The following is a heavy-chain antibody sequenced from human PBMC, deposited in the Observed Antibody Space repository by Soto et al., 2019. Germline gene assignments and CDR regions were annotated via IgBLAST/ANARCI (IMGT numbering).Heavy chain of an antibody. CDR1: GGSISSGGYY. CDR2: IYYSGST. Sequence: PSETLSLTCTVSGGSISSGGYYWSWIRQHPGKGLEWIGYIYYSGSTYYNPSLKSRVTISVDTSKNQFSLKLSSVTAADTAVYYCARKLILPYYFYYWGQGTLVTVSS. V-gene: IGHV4-31*03. CDR3: ARKLILPYYFYY. J-gene: IGHJ4*02. D-gene: IGHD1-1*01.